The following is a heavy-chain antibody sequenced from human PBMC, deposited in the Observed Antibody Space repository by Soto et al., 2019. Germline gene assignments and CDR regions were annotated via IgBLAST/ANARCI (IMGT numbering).Heavy chain of an antibody. CDR1: GYTFTSYY. D-gene: IGHD3-22*01. V-gene: IGHV1-46*01. J-gene: IGHJ6*02. CDR3: ASEYYYDSRGHYGMDV. CDR2: INPSGGST. Sequence: ASVKVSCKASGYTFTSYYMHWVRQAPGQGLEWMGIINPSGGSTSYAQKFQGRVTMTRDTSTSTVYMELSSLRSEDTAVYYCASEYYYDSRGHYGMDVWGRGTTVTVSS.